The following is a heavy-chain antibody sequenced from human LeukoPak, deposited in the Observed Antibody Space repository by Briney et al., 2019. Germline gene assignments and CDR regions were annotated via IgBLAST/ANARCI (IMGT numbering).Heavy chain of an antibody. V-gene: IGHV1-46*03. CDR3: ARVTKTGAPPIGI. D-gene: IGHD1-1*01. CDR2: INPSGGST. CDR1: GYTFTGYY. Sequence: GASVKVSCKASGYTFTGYYMHWVRQAPGQGLEWMGIINPSGGSTSYAQKFQGRVTMTRDTSTSTVYMELSSLRSEDTAVYYCARVTKTGAPPIGIWGQGTMVTVSS. J-gene: IGHJ3*02.